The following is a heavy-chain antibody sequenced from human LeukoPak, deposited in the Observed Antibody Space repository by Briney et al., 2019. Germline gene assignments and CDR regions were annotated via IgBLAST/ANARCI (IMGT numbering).Heavy chain of an antibody. Sequence: ASVKVSCKTSGYTFTSYGISWVRQAPGQGLEWMGWISAYNGNTNYAQKLQGRVTMTTDTSTSTAYVEVRSLRSDDTAIYYCARVYRDTYGQNWGQGILVTVSS. CDR1: GYTFTSYG. CDR3: ARVYRDTYGQN. V-gene: IGHV1-18*04. J-gene: IGHJ4*02. CDR2: ISAYNGNT. D-gene: IGHD5-18*01.